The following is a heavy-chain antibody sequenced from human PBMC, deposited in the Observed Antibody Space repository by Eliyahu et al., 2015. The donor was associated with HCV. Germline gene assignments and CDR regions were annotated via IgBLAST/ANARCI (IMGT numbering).Heavy chain of an antibody. CDR2: IFYSGST. V-gene: IGHV4-61*01. D-gene: IGHD1-7*01. CDR1: GXSVRSGSNY. CDR3: ARDNGYRELGLPYY. Sequence: QVQLQESGPGLVKPSETLSLTCTVSGXSVRSGSNYWNWIRQPPGKGLEWIGYIFYSGSTNYNPSLKSRLTISVDTSKNQFSLKLSAVTAADTAVYYCARDNGYRELGLPYYWGQGILVTVSS. J-gene: IGHJ4*02.